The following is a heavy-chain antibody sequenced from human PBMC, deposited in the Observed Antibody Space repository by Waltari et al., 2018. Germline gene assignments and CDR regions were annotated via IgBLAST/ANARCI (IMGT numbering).Heavy chain of an antibody. CDR2: IDPSDSYT. V-gene: IGHV5-10-1*01. CDR1: GDDFSTYW. CDR3: ARTSTRDFYYMDV. D-gene: IGHD1-1*01. J-gene: IGHJ6*03. Sequence: EVQLVQSGAEVKKPGESLRISCAGSGDDFSTYWITWVRHMPGKGLEWMGRIDPSDSYTNYSPSFRGHVTISVDRSISTAYIQWSGLRASDTAIYYCARTSTRDFYYMDVWGKGTTVTVSS.